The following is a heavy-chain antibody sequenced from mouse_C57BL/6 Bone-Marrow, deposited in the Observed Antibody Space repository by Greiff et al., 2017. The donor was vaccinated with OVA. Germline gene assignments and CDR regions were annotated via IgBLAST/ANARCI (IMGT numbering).Heavy chain of an antibody. D-gene: IGHD1-1*01. CDR1: GYSITSGYD. CDR2: ISYSGST. Sequence: EVQRVESGPGMVKPSQSLSLTCTVTGYSITSGYDWHWIRHFPGNKLEWMGYISYSGSTNYNPSLKSRISITHDTSKNHFFLKLNSVTTEDTATYYCARDYGSRNWYFDVWGTGTTVTVSS. CDR3: ARDYGSRNWYFDV. V-gene: IGHV3-1*01. J-gene: IGHJ1*03.